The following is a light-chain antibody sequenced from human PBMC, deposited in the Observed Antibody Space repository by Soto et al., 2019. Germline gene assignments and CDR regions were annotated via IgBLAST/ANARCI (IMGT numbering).Light chain of an antibody. V-gene: IGLV2-8*01. CDR3: SSYAGSNNVV. CDR2: EVS. J-gene: IGLJ2*01. Sequence: QSALTQPPSASGSRGQSVTISCTGTGSDVGGYDFVSWYQQHPGKAPKLMIYEVSQRPSGVPDRFSGSKSGNTASLTVSGLQAEDEADYYCSSYAGSNNVVFGGGTKLTVL. CDR1: GSDVGGYDF.